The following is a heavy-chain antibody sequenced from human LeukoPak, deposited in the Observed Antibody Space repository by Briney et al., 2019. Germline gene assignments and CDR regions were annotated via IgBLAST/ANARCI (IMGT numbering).Heavy chain of an antibody. CDR3: ARGSAMVLRRGRRPYYFDY. CDR2: ISSSDTYI. CDR1: GFTFNTYS. Sequence: GGSLRLSCAASGFTFNTYSMNWVRQAPGKGLEWVSSISSSDTYIHYADSVKGRFTIPRDNAKNSLYLQMNSLRAEDTAVYYCARGSAMVLRRGRRPYYFDYWGQGTLVTVSS. V-gene: IGHV3-21*01. J-gene: IGHJ4*02. D-gene: IGHD5-18*01.